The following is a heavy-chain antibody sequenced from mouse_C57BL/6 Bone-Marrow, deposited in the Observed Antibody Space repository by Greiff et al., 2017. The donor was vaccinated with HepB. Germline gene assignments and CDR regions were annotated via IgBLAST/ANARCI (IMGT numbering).Heavy chain of an antibody. J-gene: IGHJ2*01. D-gene: IGHD1-1*01. Sequence: EVQGVESGGGLVKPGGSLKLSCAASGFTFSDYGMHWVRQGPEKGLEWVAYISSGSSTIYYADTVKGRFPISRDNAKNTLFLQMTSLRSEDTAMYYCESRSWDGSSLDYWGRGTTLTVSS. CDR3: ESRSWDGSSLDY. CDR2: ISSGSSTI. CDR1: GFTFSDYG. V-gene: IGHV5-17*01.